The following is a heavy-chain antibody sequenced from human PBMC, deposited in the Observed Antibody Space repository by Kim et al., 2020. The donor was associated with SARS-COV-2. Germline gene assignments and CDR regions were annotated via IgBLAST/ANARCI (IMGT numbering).Heavy chain of an antibody. D-gene: IGHD3-9*01. V-gene: IGHV1-69*02. CDR2: IA. J-gene: IGHJ4*02. Sequence: IANYAQTFQGRVTITADKSTSTAYMELSSLRSEDTAVYYCARITYYDISVWGQGTLVTVSS. CDR3: ARITYYDISV.